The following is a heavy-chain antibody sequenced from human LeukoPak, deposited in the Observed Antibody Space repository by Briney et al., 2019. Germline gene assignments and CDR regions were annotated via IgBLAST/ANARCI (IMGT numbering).Heavy chain of an antibody. Sequence: PSETLSLTCNVSGGTISSYYWNWIRQPPGKGLEWIGYIHYSWSTKYNPSLKSRVTISVDTSRNQFSLKLSTVTAADTAVYYCARGYSSGWAFDYWGQGTLVTVSS. V-gene: IGHV4-59*08. D-gene: IGHD6-19*01. CDR1: GGTISSYY. CDR2: IHYSWST. J-gene: IGHJ4*02. CDR3: ARGYSSGWAFDY.